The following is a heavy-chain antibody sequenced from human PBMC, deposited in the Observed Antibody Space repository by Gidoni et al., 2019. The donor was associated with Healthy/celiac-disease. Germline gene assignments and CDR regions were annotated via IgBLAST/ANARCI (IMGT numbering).Heavy chain of an antibody. CDR1: GFTFGDYA. D-gene: IGHD1-26*01. Sequence: EVQLVESGGGLVKPGRSLSLSCTASGFTFGDYAMSWFRQAPGKGLEWVVFIRSKAYGGTTEYAASVKGRFTISRDDSKSIAYLQMNSLKTEDTAVYYCTRLRWELLCDYWGQGTLVTVSS. J-gene: IGHJ4*02. CDR3: TRLRWELLCDY. V-gene: IGHV3-49*05. CDR2: IRSKAYGGTT.